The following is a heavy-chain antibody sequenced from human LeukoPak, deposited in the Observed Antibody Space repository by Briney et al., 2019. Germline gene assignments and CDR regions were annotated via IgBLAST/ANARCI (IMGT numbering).Heavy chain of an antibody. Sequence: SVKVSCKASGGTFSSYAISWVRQAPGQGLEWMGGIIPIFGTANYAQKFQGRVTITADESTSTAYMELSSLRSEDTAVYYCARSRGGVVTGGGDYWGQGTLVTVSS. J-gene: IGHJ4*02. D-gene: IGHD4-23*01. V-gene: IGHV1-69*13. CDR2: IIPIFGTA. CDR3: ARSRGGVVTGGGDY. CDR1: GGTFSSYA.